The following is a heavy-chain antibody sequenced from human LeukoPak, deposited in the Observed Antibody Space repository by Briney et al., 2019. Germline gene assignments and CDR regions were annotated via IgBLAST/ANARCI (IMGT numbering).Heavy chain of an antibody. CDR2: ISSSGSNI. CDR1: GFTFSDYY. Sequence: GGSLRLSCAASGFTFSDYYMSWIRQAPGKGLEWVSYISSSGSNIYYADSVKGRFTISRDNAKNSLYLQMNSLRADDTAVYYCARDRNNIPQIYVTSFDYWGQATKVSVCS. J-gene: IGHJ4*02. V-gene: IGHV3-11*04. CDR3: ARDRNNIPQIYVTSFDY. D-gene: IGHD2-2*02.